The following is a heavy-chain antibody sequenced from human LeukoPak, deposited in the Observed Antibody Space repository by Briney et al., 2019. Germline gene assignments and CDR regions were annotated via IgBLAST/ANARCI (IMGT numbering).Heavy chain of an antibody. CDR2: IYSGGST. Sequence: PGGSLRLSCAASGFTVSSNYMSWVRQAPGKGLEWVSVIYSGGSTYYADSVKGRFTISRDNSKNTLYLQMNSLRAEDTAVYYCARSYVDIVATPSYYYYYMDVWGKGTTVTVSS. D-gene: IGHD5-12*01. CDR3: ARSYVDIVATPSYYYYYMDV. V-gene: IGHV3-53*01. J-gene: IGHJ6*03. CDR1: GFTVSSNY.